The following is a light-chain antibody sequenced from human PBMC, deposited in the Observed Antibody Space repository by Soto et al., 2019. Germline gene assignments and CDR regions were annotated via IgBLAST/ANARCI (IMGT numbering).Light chain of an antibody. J-gene: IGKJ1*01. V-gene: IGKV4-1*01. CDR1: QSVLYNSNNKNY. Sequence: DIVMTQSPDSLAVSLGERATINCKSSQSVLYNSNNKNYLAWYQQKPGQPPKLLIYWASTRESGVPDRFSGSGSGTDFTLTISSLQDEDVAVYYCQQYDSTPRTFGQGTKVEIK. CDR2: WAS. CDR3: QQYDSTPRT.